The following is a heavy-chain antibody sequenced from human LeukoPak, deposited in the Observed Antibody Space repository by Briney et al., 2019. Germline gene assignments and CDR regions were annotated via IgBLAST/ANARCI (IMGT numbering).Heavy chain of an antibody. CDR2: IYTSGST. Sequence: TSDTLSLTCTVSGGSISSYYWSWIRQPAGKGLEWIGRIYTSGSTNYNPSLKSRVTMSVDTSKNQFPLKLSSVTAADTAVYYCAREIGTGYSYGLDYWGQGTLVTVSS. V-gene: IGHV4-4*07. D-gene: IGHD5-18*01. CDR1: GGSISSYY. J-gene: IGHJ4*02. CDR3: AREIGTGYSYGLDY.